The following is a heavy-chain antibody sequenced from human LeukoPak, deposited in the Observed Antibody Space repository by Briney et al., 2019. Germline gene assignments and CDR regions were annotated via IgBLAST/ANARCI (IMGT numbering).Heavy chain of an antibody. CDR3: ARGKYYCDSTGYYPGGDY. CDR1: GFTFSSYW. J-gene: IGHJ4*02. D-gene: IGHD3-22*01. CDR2: IKQDGSEK. V-gene: IGHV3-7*01. Sequence: GGSLRLSCAASGFTFSSYWMSWVRQAPGKGLEWVANIKQDGSEKYYVDSMKGRFTISRDNAKNSLYLQMNSLRAEDTAVYYCARGKYYCDSTGYYPGGDYWGQGTLVTVSS.